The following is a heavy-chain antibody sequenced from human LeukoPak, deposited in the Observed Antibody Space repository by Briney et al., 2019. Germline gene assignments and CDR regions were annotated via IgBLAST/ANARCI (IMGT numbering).Heavy chain of an antibody. J-gene: IGHJ3*02. CDR3: ARDRGWFGEKAFDI. V-gene: IGHV1-18*01. CDR1: GYTFIKYG. CDR2: ISADNGNT. D-gene: IGHD3-10*01. Sequence: ASVKVSCKASGYTFIKYGISWVRQAPGQGLEWMGWISADNGNTYYTQKFQGRVTFTTDTSISTAYMELSRLRSDDTAVYYCARDRGWFGEKAFDIWGQGTMVTVSS.